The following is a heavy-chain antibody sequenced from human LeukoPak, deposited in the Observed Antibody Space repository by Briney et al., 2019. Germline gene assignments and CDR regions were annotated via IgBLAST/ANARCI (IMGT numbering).Heavy chain of an antibody. CDR3: ARVGYDILTGYSNYFDY. D-gene: IGHD3-9*01. J-gene: IGHJ4*02. CDR1: GSTFSSYW. V-gene: IGHV3-7*01. Sequence: GGSLRLSCAASGSTFSSYWMSWVRQAPGKGLEWVANIKQDGSEKYYVDSVKGRFTISRDNAKNSLYLQMNSLRAEDTAVYYCARVGYDILTGYSNYFDYWGQGTLVTVSS. CDR2: IKQDGSEK.